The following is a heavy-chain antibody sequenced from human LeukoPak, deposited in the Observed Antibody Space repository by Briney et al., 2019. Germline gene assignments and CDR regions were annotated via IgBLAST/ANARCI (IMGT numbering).Heavy chain of an antibody. J-gene: IGHJ3*02. D-gene: IGHD2-2*01. CDR1: GFTVSSNY. Sequence: GSLRLSCAASGFTVSSNYMSWVRQAPGKGLEWVSVIYSGGDTYYADSVKGRFTISRDNSKDRLYLQMNSLRAEDTAVYYCARGRGYCSSTSCSYDAFDIWGQGTMVTVSS. CDR2: IYSGGDT. CDR3: ARGRGYCSSTSCSYDAFDI. V-gene: IGHV3-66*01.